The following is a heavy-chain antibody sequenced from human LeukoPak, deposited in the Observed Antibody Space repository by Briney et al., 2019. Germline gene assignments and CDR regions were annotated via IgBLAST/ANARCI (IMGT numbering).Heavy chain of an antibody. V-gene: IGHV3-74*01. D-gene: IGHD6-13*01. J-gene: IGHJ4*02. Sequence: GGSLRLSCAASGFTFSSHWMYWVRQAPGKGLVGVSHINPDGSTTNYADTVKGRFTISRDNAKNTLYLQMDSLRAEDTAVYYCAKGESSNWYYLDYWGQGTLVTVSS. CDR3: AKGESSNWYYLDY. CDR2: INPDGSTT. CDR1: GFTFSSHW.